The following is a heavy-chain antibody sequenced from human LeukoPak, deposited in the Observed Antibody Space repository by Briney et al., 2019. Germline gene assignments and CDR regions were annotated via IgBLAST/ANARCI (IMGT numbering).Heavy chain of an antibody. CDR2: ISAYNGNT. CDR1: GYTFTSYG. J-gene: IGHJ4*02. V-gene: IGHV1-18*01. CDR3: ARTQSRGGYEEACDY. Sequence: ASVKVSCKASGYTFTSYGISWVRQAPGQGLEWMGWISAYNGNTNYAQKLQGRVTMTTDTSTSTAYMELRSLRSDDTAVYYCARTQSRGGYEEACDYWGQGTLVTVSS. D-gene: IGHD5-12*01.